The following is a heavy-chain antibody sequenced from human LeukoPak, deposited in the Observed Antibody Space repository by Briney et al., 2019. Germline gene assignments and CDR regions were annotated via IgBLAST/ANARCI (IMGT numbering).Heavy chain of an antibody. D-gene: IGHD3-10*01. J-gene: IGHJ4*02. CDR3: LAGGGY. CDR2: IKPDGSET. V-gene: IGHV3-7*01. CDR1: GLTFRTHW. Sequence: QPGGSLRLSCAASGLTFRTHWMNWVRQAPGKGLEWVANIKPDGSETYYVDSVKGRFTVTRDNAQSSLHLQMDNLRGEDTAVYYCLAGGGYWGQGTLVTVSS.